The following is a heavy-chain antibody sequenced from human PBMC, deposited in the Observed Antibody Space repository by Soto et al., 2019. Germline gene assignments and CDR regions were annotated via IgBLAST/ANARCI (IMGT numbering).Heavy chain of an antibody. Sequence: QVQLVESGGGVVQPARSLRLSCAASGFTFSSYGMHWVRQAPGKGLEWVAVIWYDGSNKYYADSVKGRFTISRDNSKNTLYLQMNSLRAEDTAVYYCARDGGDYVDYYYYMDVWGKGTTVTVSS. CDR1: GFTFSSYG. CDR3: ARDGGDYVDYYYYMDV. J-gene: IGHJ6*03. D-gene: IGHD4-17*01. V-gene: IGHV3-33*01. CDR2: IWYDGSNK.